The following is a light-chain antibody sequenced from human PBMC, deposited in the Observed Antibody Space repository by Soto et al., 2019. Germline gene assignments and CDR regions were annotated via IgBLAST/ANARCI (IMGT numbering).Light chain of an antibody. Sequence: QSALTQPASASGSPGQSITISCTGTSTDVGSSRFVSCYQQNPGRAPKLMIHEVTTRPSVVSNRFSASKSGNTASLTSSGLQADDEAYYYCGSYKVSNTLLFGGGTKLTVL. CDR3: GSYKVSNTLL. J-gene: IGLJ2*01. CDR2: EVT. CDR1: STDVGSSRF. V-gene: IGLV2-14*01.